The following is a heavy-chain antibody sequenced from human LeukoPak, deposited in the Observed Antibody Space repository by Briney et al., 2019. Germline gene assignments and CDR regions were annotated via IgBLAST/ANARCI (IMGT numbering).Heavy chain of an antibody. CDR1: GFTVSSNY. Sequence: GGSLRLSCAASGFTVSSNYMSWVRQAPGKGLEWVSVIYSGGSTYYADSVKGRFTISRDNSKNTLYLQMNSLRAEDTAVYYCARDRYSSGWWLYYFDYWGQGTLVTVSS. CDR3: ARDRYSSGWWLYYFDY. V-gene: IGHV3-53*05. J-gene: IGHJ4*02. CDR2: IYSGGST. D-gene: IGHD6-19*01.